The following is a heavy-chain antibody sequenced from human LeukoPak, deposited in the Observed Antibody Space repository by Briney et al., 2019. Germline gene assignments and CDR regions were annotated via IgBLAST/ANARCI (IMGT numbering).Heavy chain of an antibody. Sequence: GGSLRLSCAASGFTFSNAWMSWVRQAPGKGLEWVGRIKSKTDGGTTDYAAPVKGRFTISRDDSKNTLYLQMNSLKTEDTAVYYCTTEFWYSSSWYGRVGFDYWGQGTLVTVSS. V-gene: IGHV3-15*01. CDR2: IKSKTDGGTT. D-gene: IGHD6-13*01. CDR3: TTEFWYSSSWYGRVGFDY. J-gene: IGHJ4*02. CDR1: GFTFSNAW.